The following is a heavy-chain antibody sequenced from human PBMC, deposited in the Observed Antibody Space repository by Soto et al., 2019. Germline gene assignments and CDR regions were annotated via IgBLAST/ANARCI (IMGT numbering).Heavy chain of an antibody. V-gene: IGHV1-8*01. CDR1: GYTFTSYD. CDR2: MNPNSGNT. CDR3: ARGGYGYSSGYYYYYGMDV. Sequence: ASVKVSCKASGYTFTSYDINWVRQATGQGLEWMGWMNPNSGNTGYAQKFQGRVTMTRNTSISTAYMELSSLRSEDTAVYYCARGGYGYSSGYYYYYGMDVWGQGTTVTVSS. J-gene: IGHJ6*02. D-gene: IGHD5-18*01.